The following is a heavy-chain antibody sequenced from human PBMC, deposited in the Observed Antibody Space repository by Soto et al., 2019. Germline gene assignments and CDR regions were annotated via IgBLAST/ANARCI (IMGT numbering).Heavy chain of an antibody. Sequence: QVQLVQAGAEVKKPGSSVKVSCKASGGTFSSYAISWVRQAPGQGLEWMGGIIPIFGTANYAKKFQGRVTITADESTSTAYMQLSSLRSEHTAVYYCARGYCSGGRCGWFDPWGQGPLVTVSS. V-gene: IGHV1-69*01. CDR3: ARGYCSGGRCGWFDP. CDR2: IIPIFGTA. D-gene: IGHD2-15*01. CDR1: GGTFSSYA. J-gene: IGHJ5*02.